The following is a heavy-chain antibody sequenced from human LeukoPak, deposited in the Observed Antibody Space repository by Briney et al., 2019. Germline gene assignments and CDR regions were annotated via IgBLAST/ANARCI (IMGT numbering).Heavy chain of an antibody. Sequence: GRSLRLSCAASGFTFSSYGMHWVRQAPGKGLEWVAVIWYDGSNKYYADSVKGRFTISRDNSKNTLYLQMNSLRAEDTAVYYCAREITDYCRDYYYMDVWGKGTTITVSS. D-gene: IGHD4-11*01. J-gene: IGHJ6*03. CDR1: GFTFSSYG. CDR3: AREITDYCRDYYYMDV. V-gene: IGHV3-33*01. CDR2: IWYDGSNK.